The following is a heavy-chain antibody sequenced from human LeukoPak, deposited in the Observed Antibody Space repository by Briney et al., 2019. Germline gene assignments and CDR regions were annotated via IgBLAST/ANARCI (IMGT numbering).Heavy chain of an antibody. CDR1: GYTFTSYG. V-gene: IGHV1-18*01. Sequence: ASVKVSCKASGYTFTSYGISWVRQAPGQGLEWMGWISAYNGNTNYAQKLQGRVTMTTDTSTSTAYMELRSLRSDDTAVYYCARDLEWETTAPSRFDYWGQGTLVTVSS. CDR2: ISAYNGNT. J-gene: IGHJ4*02. CDR3: ARDLEWETTAPSRFDY. D-gene: IGHD1-26*01.